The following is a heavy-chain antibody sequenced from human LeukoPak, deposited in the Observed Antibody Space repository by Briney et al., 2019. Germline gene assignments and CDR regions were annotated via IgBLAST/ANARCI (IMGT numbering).Heavy chain of an antibody. CDR2: ISGPSSHT. D-gene: IGHD2-2*01. J-gene: IGHJ4*02. Sequence: GGSLRLSCVASGFTFSGFAMIWVRQAPGKGLQWVSAISGPSSHTYYADSVRGRFTISRDNSRNTLYLQMNSLTVEDTAVYYCAKSLGYCSSTSCYGNDYWGQGTLVTVSS. CDR3: AKSLGYCSSTSCYGNDY. CDR1: GFTFSGFA. V-gene: IGHV3-23*01.